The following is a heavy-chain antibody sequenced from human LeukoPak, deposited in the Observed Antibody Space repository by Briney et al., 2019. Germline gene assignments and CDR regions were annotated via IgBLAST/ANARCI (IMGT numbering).Heavy chain of an antibody. J-gene: IGHJ4*02. CDR2: ISGSGGST. CDR3: AKDPRTHYDILTGSLDY. V-gene: IGHV3-23*01. Sequence: GGSLRLSCAASGFTFSSYAMSWVRQAPGKGLEWVSAISGSGGSTYYADSVKGRFTISRDNSKNTLYLQMNSLRAEDTAVYYCAKDPRTHYDILTGSLDYWGQGTLVTVSS. D-gene: IGHD3-9*01. CDR1: GFTFSSYA.